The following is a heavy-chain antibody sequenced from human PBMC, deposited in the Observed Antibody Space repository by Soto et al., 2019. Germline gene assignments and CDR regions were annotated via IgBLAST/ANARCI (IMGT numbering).Heavy chain of an antibody. V-gene: IGHV3-30-3*01. J-gene: IGHJ6*02. D-gene: IGHD6-13*01. CDR2: ISYDGSNK. Sequence: GGSLRLSCAASGFTFSNYAMTWVRQGPGKGLEWVAVISYDGSNKYYADSVKGRFTISRDNSKNTLYLQMNSLRAEDTAVYYCARDRLTAAAGYYYGMDVWGQGTTVTVSS. CDR3: ARDRLTAAAGYYYGMDV. CDR1: GFTFSNYA.